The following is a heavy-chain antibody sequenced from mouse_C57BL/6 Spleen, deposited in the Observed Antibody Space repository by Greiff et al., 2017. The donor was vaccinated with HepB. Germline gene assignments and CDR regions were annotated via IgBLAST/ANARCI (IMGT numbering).Heavy chain of an antibody. V-gene: IGHV14-4*01. CDR3: GPSWFAY. Sequence: VQLQQSGAELVRPGASVKLSCTASGFNIKDDYMHWVKQRPEQGLEWIGWIDPENGDTEYASKFQGKATITADTSSNTAYLQLSSLTSEDTAVDYCGPSWFAYWGQGTLVTVSA. CDR1: GFNIKDDY. CDR2: IDPENGDT. J-gene: IGHJ3*01.